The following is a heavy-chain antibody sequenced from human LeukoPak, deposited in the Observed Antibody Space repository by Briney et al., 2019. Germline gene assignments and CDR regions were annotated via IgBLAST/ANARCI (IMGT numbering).Heavy chain of an antibody. Sequence: SETLSLTCTVSGGSISSYYWSWIRQPAGKGLEWIGHIYTSGSTNYNPSLKSRVTMSVDTSKNQFSLKLSSVTAADTAVYYCAGTLIGYCSSTSCFIDAFDIWGQGTMVTVSS. CDR2: IYTSGST. D-gene: IGHD2-2*01. V-gene: IGHV4-4*07. J-gene: IGHJ3*02. CDR3: AGTLIGYCSSTSCFIDAFDI. CDR1: GGSISSYY.